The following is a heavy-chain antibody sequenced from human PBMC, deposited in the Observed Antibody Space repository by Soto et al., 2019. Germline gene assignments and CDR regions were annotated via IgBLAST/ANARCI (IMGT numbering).Heavy chain of an antibody. J-gene: IGHJ5*01. D-gene: IGHD2-21*02. CDR2: VHNSGST. CDR3: ARHVYEFDNGDNNWFDS. Sequence: SETLPLTCTLSGGSISSHYRSWIRQPPGKRLEWIGYVHNSGSTNYNPSLKSRVTTAVDTSKNQFSLRLSSVTAADTAVYYCARHVYEFDNGDNNWFDSWGQG. V-gene: IGHV4-59*08. CDR1: GGSISSHY.